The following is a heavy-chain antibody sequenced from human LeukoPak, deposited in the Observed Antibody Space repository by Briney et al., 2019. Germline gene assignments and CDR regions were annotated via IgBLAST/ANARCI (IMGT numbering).Heavy chain of an antibody. V-gene: IGHV1-8*03. CDR2: MNPNSGNT. CDR1: GYTFTSYD. CDR3: ARTIPGAMVRGVIIEFNSWFDP. J-gene: IGHJ5*02. Sequence: ASVKVSCKASGYTFTSYDINWVRQATGQGLEWMGWMNPNSGNTGYAQKFQGRVTITRNTSISTAYMELSSLRSEDTAVYYCARTIPGAMVRGVIIEFNSWFDPWGQGTLVTVSS. D-gene: IGHD3-10*01.